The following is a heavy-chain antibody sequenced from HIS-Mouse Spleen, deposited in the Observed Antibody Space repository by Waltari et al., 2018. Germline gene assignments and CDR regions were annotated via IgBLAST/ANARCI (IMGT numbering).Heavy chain of an antibody. J-gene: IGHJ4*02. CDR1: GGSISSSRYS. CDR2: IYYSGST. V-gene: IGHV4-39*07. CDR3: ARDGFLLGFFDY. D-gene: IGHD3-16*01. Sequence: QLQLQESGPGLVKPSETLSLTCTVSGGSISSSRYSWGWIRQPPGKGREWIGSIYYSGSTYYNPSLKSRVTISVDTSKNQFSLKLSSVTAADTAVYYCARDGFLLGFFDYWGQGTLVTVSS.